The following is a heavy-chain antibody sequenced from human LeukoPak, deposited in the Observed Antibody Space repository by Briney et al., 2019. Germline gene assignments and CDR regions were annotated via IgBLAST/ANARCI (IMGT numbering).Heavy chain of an antibody. V-gene: IGHV3-23*01. CDR2: ISGSGGST. CDR3: AKERQDSSGYPEYYFDY. D-gene: IGHD3-22*01. Sequence: PGGSLRLSCAASGFTFSSYAMSWVRQAPGKGLEWVSAISGSGGSTYYADSVKGRFTISRDNSKNTLYLQMNSLRAEDTAVYYCAKERQDSSGYPEYYFDYWGQGTLVTVSS. J-gene: IGHJ4*02. CDR1: GFTFSSYA.